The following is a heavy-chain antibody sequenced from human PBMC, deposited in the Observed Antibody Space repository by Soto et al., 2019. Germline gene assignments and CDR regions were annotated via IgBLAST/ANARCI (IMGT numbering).Heavy chain of an antibody. CDR3: TRDASRDSSARGWFDP. V-gene: IGHV3-21*01. Sequence: SLSLSCAAAGFTFRSFTMNWVRQAPGKGLGWVSTISSNSAYIYYTDALRGRFTISRDNAKNSLHLQMNSLRAEDTAVYYCTRDASRDSSARGWFDPWGPGTLVTVSS. J-gene: IGHJ5*02. CDR2: ISSNSAYI. CDR1: GFTFRSFT. D-gene: IGHD6-13*01.